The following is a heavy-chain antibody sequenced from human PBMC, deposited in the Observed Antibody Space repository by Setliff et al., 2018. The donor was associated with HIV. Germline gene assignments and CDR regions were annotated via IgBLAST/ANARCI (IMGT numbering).Heavy chain of an antibody. CDR3: VKDFLPPLGVYYFDY. Sequence: GGSLRLSCAASGFSFSSYNFNWVRQAPGKGLEWVSYISGSTGYADSVKGRFTISRDNAKNSLSLQMNSLRPEDTALYYCVKDFLPPLGVYYFDYWGQGALVTVSS. V-gene: IGHV3-48*04. CDR2: ISGST. D-gene: IGHD3-16*01. J-gene: IGHJ4*02. CDR1: GFSFSSYN.